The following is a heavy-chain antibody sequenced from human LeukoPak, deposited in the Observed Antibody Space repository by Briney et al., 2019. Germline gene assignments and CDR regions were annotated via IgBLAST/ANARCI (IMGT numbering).Heavy chain of an antibody. J-gene: IGHJ4*02. D-gene: IGHD5/OR15-5a*01. Sequence: RTGGSLRLSCAASGFTFSSYSMNWVRQAPGKGLEWVSSISSSSSYIYYADSVKGRFTISRDNAKSSLYLQMNSLRAEDTAVYYCASSPDKISTNWGQGTLVTVSS. CDR3: ASSPDKISTN. V-gene: IGHV3-21*04. CDR2: ISSSSSYI. CDR1: GFTFSSYS.